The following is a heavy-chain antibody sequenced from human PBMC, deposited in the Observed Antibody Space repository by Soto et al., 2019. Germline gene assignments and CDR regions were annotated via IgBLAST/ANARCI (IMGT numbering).Heavy chain of an antibody. CDR2: IYYTGSA. CDR3: ARSGKIIAARGFDY. CDR1: GGSISSDIW. Sequence: LSLTCVVSGGSISSDIWWSWVRQPPGKGLEWIGEIYYTGSANYNPSLRSRVTMSVDKSNNQFSLKLSSVTAADTAVYYCARSGKIIAARGFDYWGQGTLVTVSS. V-gene: IGHV4-4*02. J-gene: IGHJ4*02. D-gene: IGHD6-6*01.